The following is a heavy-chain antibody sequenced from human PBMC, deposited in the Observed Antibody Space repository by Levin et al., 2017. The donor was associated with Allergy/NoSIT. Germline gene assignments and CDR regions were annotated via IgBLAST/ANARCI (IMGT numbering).Heavy chain of an antibody. CDR1: GFTFSSFW. V-gene: IGHV3-7*01. Sequence: GESLKISCAASGFTFSSFWMTWVRQTPGKGLEWVATIKTDGSEEYYVESVKGRFTISRDNAKNSLYLVMSSLRAEDTAVYYCARGAGWPSDYWGQGILVTVSS. D-gene: IGHD5-24*01. J-gene: IGHJ4*02. CDR2: IKTDGSEE. CDR3: ARGAGWPSDY.